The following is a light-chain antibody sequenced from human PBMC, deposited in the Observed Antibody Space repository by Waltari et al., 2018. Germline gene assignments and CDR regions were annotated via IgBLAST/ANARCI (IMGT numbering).Light chain of an antibody. CDR3: SSYTGNYKSI. Sequence: QSALTQVPSASGSPGQSVTISCTGTGSDVGAYNFVSWYQQHPGKAPKLMIYEVDKRPSGVPGRFSGSKSGNTAALTVSGLQAEDEADYYCSSYTGNYKSIFGGGTKLTVL. CDR2: EVD. J-gene: IGLJ2*01. V-gene: IGLV2-8*01. CDR1: GSDVGAYNF.